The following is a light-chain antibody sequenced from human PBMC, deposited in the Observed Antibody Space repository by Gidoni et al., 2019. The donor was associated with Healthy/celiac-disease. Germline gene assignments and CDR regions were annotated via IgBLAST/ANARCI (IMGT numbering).Light chain of an antibody. CDR2: GAS. J-gene: IGKJ1*01. Sequence: EIVLTQSPGTLPLSPGERATLSCRASQNVSSSYLAWYQQKPGQAPRLLIYGASSRATGIPYRFSGSGSGTDFTLTISRLEPEDFAVYYCQQYGSSPWTFXXXTKVEIK. V-gene: IGKV3-20*01. CDR1: QNVSSSY. CDR3: QQYGSSPWT.